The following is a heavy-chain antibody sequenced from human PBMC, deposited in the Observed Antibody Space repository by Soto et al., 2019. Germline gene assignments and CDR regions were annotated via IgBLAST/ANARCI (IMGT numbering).Heavy chain of an antibody. CDR1: GVSFSGYY. CDR3: ARGDVVEVAARYFDY. Sequence: PSETLSLTCAVYGVSFSGYYWSWIRQPPGKGLEWIGEINHSGSTNYNPSLKSRVTISVDTSKNQFSLKLSSVTAADTAVYYCARGDVVEVAARYFDYWGQGTLVTVSS. V-gene: IGHV4-34*01. CDR2: INHSGST. D-gene: IGHD2-15*01. J-gene: IGHJ4*02.